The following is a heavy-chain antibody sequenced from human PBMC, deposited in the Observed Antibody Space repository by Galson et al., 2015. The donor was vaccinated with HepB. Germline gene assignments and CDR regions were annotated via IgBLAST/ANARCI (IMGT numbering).Heavy chain of an antibody. J-gene: IGHJ2*01. CDR3: ASWTTVRISGYFDL. CDR1: GFTFSSYW. V-gene: IGHV3-74*01. D-gene: IGHD4-11*01. Sequence: SLRLSCAASGFTFSSYWMHWVRQAPGKGLVWVSRINSDGSSTSYADSVKGRFTISRDNAKNTLYLQMNSLRAEDTAVYYCASWTTVRISGYFDLWGRGTLVTVSS. CDR2: INSDGSST.